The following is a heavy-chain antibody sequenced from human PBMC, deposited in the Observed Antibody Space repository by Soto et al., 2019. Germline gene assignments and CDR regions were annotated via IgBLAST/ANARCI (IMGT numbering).Heavy chain of an antibody. Sequence: QVQLVQSGAEVKKTGASVKVSCKASGYTFTHNAMHWVRQAPGQRPEWVGWINVGIGETKYSQKLQGRVSITSDTSASTVYRELSSLRSEDTAVYYCARDSWITMNAFDIWGQGTLVTVSS. CDR2: INVGIGET. CDR1: GYTFTHNA. D-gene: IGHD3-22*01. V-gene: IGHV1-3*01. J-gene: IGHJ3*02. CDR3: ARDSWITMNAFDI.